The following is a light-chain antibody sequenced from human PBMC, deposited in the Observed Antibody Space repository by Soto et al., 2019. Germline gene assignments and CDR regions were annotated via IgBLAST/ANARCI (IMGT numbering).Light chain of an antibody. CDR2: SAS. CDR3: QQYNVWPLT. V-gene: IGKV3-11*01. Sequence: EIVLTQSPATLSLSPGERATLSCRASQSVRNDLVWYHQKPGQAPRVLIYSASNRATGIPARFSGSGSGTDFTLTISSLEPEDFAVYYCQQYNVWPLTFGGGTKVEFK. J-gene: IGKJ4*01. CDR1: QSVRND.